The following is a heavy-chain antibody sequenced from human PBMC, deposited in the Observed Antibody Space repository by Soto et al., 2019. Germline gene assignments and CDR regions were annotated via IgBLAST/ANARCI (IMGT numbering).Heavy chain of an antibody. CDR2: ISDSGITT. V-gene: IGHV3-11*01. D-gene: IGHD2-21*02. CDR1: GFTFTDHY. CDR3: ARPGPFYTDFVDY. Sequence: RLSCTASGFTFTDHYMSWIRQAPGKGLEWVAYISDSGITTYYAGSVKGRFTISRDNAKSSLFLQMNSLRAEDTAVYYCARPGPFYTDFVDYWGQGTLVTVS. J-gene: IGHJ4*02.